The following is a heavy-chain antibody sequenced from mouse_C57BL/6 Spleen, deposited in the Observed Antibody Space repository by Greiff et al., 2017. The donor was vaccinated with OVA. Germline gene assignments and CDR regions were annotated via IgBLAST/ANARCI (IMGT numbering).Heavy chain of an antibody. CDR1: GFTFTDYY. CDR3: ARYRREPYYYAMDY. CDR2: IRHKANGYTT. J-gene: IGHJ4*01. V-gene: IGHV7-3*01. Sequence: EVNVVESGGGLVQPGGSLSLSCAASGFTFTDYYMSWVRQPPGKALEWLGFIRHKANGYTTEYSASVKGRFTISRDNSQSILYLQMNALRAEDSATYYCARYRREPYYYAMDYWGQGTSVTVSS.